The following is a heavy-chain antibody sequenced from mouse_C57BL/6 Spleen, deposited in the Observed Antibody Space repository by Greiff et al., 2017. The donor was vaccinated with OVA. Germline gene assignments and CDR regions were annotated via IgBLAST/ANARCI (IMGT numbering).Heavy chain of an antibody. CDR1: GFTFSDYE. J-gene: IGHJ2*01. V-gene: IGHV5-17*01. CDR3: ARNPHFDY. CDR2: ISSGRSTI. Sequence: EVTLVESGGNLVKPGGSLKLSCAASGFTFSDYEMHWVRQAPAKGLEWVAYISSGRSTIYYADTVKGRFTISRDNAKNTLFLQMTSLRSEDTAMYYCARNPHFDYWGQGTTLTVSS.